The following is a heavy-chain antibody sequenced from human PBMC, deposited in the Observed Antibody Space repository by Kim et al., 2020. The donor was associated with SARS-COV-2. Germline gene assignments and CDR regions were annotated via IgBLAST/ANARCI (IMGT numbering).Heavy chain of an antibody. D-gene: IGHD6-19*01. V-gene: IGHV4-59*01. CDR3: ARVLEGYSSGWYEDY. Sequence: NPSLKIRVTISVDTSKNQFSLKLSSVTAADTAVYYCARVLEGYSSGWYEDYWGQGTLVTVSS. J-gene: IGHJ4*02.